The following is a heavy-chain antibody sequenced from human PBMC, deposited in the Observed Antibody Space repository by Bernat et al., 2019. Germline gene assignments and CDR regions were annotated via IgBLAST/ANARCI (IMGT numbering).Heavy chain of an antibody. CDR3: ATQAYSNFLY. CDR1: AFTFNSFW. J-gene: IGHJ4*02. Sequence: EMQLVESGGGLVQPGGSLRLSCTASAFTFNSFWMSWVRQAPGKGLEWVANIKQDGSDRYYADSVTGRFTISRDNAEKSLYLQMNSLRAEDTAVYYCATQAYSNFLYWGQGTLVTVSS. D-gene: IGHD4-4*01. CDR2: IKQDGSDR. V-gene: IGHV3-7*02.